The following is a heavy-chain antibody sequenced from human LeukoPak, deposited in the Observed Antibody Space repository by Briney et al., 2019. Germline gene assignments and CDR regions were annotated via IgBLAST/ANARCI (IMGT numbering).Heavy chain of an antibody. J-gene: IGHJ4*02. Sequence: PSETLSLTCTVSGGSISSSSYYWGWIRQPPGKGLEWIGEINHSGSTNYNPSLKSRVTISVDTSKNQFSLKLSSVTAADTAVYYCARDYGGNPGGFDYWGQGTLVTVSS. V-gene: IGHV4-39*07. CDR1: GGSISSSSYY. CDR3: ARDYGGNPGGFDY. D-gene: IGHD4-23*01. CDR2: INHSGST.